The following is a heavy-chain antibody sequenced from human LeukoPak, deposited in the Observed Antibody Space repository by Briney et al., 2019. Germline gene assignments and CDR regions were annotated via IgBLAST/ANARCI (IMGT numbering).Heavy chain of an antibody. D-gene: IGHD3-22*01. CDR1: GYTFTSYG. CDR2: ISAYNGNT. J-gene: IGHJ4*02. V-gene: IGHV1-18*01. CDR3: AREGSYYDSSGYYYY. Sequence: GASVKVSCKASGYTFTSYGISWVRQAPGQGLEWMGWISAYNGNTNYAQKLQGRVTMTTDTSTSTAYMELRSPRSDDTAVYYCAREGSYYDSSGYYYYWGQGTLVTVSS.